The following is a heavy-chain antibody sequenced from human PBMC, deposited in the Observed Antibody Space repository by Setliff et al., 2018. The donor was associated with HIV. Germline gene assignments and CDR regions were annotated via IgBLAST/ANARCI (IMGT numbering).Heavy chain of an antibody. J-gene: IGHJ4*02. D-gene: IGHD3-22*01. CDR2: ISSSSSYT. CDR3: ARASYYYDSSGWVDY. Sequence: PGGSLRLSCAASGFTFSDYYMSWIRQAPGKGLEWVSYISSSSSYTNYADSMKGRFTISRDNAKNSLYLQMNSLRAEDTAVYYCARASYYYDSSGWVDYWGQGTLVTVSS. V-gene: IGHV3-11*03. CDR1: GFTFSDYY.